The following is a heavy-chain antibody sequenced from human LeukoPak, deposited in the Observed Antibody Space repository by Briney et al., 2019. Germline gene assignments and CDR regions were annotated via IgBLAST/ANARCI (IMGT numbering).Heavy chain of an antibody. D-gene: IGHD2-15*01. CDR2: ISRSGSTK. Sequence: GGSLRLSCAASGFTFSDYNMRWIRQATGKGLEWVSSISRSGSTKYYADCVKGPFTPSRNNAKNSLFLQMNRLRAEDTAVYYCARVLRYCSGGNCYSGGLGYMDVWGKGTTVTISS. CDR3: ARVLRYCSGGNCYSGGLGYMDV. V-gene: IGHV3-11*01. CDR1: GFTFSDYN. J-gene: IGHJ6*03.